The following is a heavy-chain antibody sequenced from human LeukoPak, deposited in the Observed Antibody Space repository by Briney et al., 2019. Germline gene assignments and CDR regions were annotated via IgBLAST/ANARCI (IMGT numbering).Heavy chain of an antibody. D-gene: IGHD4-17*01. CDR1: GFTFSSYS. CDR2: ISSSSSYI. J-gene: IGHJ4*02. Sequence: GGSLRLSCAASGFTFSSYSMNWVRQAPGKGLEWVSSISSSSSYIYYADSVKSRFTISRDNAKNSLYLQMNSLRAEDTAVYYCARERRTVTDFDYWGQGTLVTVSS. V-gene: IGHV3-21*01. CDR3: ARERRTVTDFDY.